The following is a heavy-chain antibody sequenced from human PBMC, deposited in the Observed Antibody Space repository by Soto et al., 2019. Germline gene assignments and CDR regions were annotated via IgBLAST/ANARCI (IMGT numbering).Heavy chain of an antibody. CDR2: IYHSGST. CDR1: GSSISSGYY. CDR3: ARDPIFGVVLRHPPHNWFDT. Sequence: SETLSLTCAVSGSSISSGYYWGWIRQPPGKGLEWIGSIYHSGSTYYNPSLKSRVTISVDTSKNQFSLKLSSVTAADTAVYYCARDPIFGVVLRHPPHNWFDTWGQGTLVTVS. V-gene: IGHV4-38-2*02. J-gene: IGHJ5*02. D-gene: IGHD3-3*01.